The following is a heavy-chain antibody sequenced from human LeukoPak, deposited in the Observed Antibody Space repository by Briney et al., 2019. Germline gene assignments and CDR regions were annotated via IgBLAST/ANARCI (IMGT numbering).Heavy chain of an antibody. Sequence: SETLSLTCTVSGDSISSYNWTWIRQPPGKGLEWIANMFYSGASSHDPSLKSRITTSLDTYKNQFSLSLSSVTAADTAVYYCARVTYGSSWSPFDYWGQGTLVTVSS. J-gene: IGHJ4*02. V-gene: IGHV4-59*01. CDR2: MFYSGAS. CDR1: GDSISSYN. CDR3: ARVTYGSSWSPFDY. D-gene: IGHD6-13*01.